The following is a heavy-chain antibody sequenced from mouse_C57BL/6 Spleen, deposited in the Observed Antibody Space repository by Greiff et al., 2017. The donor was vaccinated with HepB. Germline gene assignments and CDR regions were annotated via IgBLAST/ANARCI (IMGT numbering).Heavy chain of an antibody. CDR1: GYTFTDYY. CDR2: IYPGSGNT. J-gene: IGHJ2*01. V-gene: IGHV1-76*01. CDR3: ARGNYDCPFDY. Sequence: VQLQQSGAELVRPGASVKLSCKASGYTFTDYYINWVKQRPGQGLEWIARIYPGSGNTYYNEKFKGKATLTAEKSSSTAYMQLSSLTSEDSAVYFCARGNYDCPFDYWGQGTTLTVSS. D-gene: IGHD2-4*01.